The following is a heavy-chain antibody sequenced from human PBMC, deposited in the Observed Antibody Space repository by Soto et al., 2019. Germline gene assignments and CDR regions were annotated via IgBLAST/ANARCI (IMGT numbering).Heavy chain of an antibody. J-gene: IGHJ4*02. CDR3: VKARYIYTRGYFDY. Sequence: EVQLLDSGGGLVQPGGSLRLSCAASGFSFSSGDAMSWVRQAPGTGLEGVSTIDGSGSGTFYADSVKVRFTISRDNTKNTLCLQMNSLGADDTAISFCVKARYIYTRGYFDYWGQGTLVTVSS. V-gene: IGHV3-23*05. CDR2: IDGSGSGT. CDR1: GFSFSSGDA. D-gene: IGHD1-26*01.